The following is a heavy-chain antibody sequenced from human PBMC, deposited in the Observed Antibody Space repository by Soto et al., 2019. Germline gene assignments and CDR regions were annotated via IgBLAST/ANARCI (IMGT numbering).Heavy chain of an antibody. Sequence: SETLSLTCTVSGGSISSGDYYWSWIRQPPGKGLEWIGYIYYSGSTYYNPSLKSRVTISVDTSKNQFSLKLSPVTAADTAVYYCARAPTYYYDSSGYYPPFSFDYWGQGTLVTVSS. CDR3: ARAPTYYYDSSGYYPPFSFDY. D-gene: IGHD3-22*01. V-gene: IGHV4-30-4*01. J-gene: IGHJ4*02. CDR1: GGSISSGDYY. CDR2: IYYSGST.